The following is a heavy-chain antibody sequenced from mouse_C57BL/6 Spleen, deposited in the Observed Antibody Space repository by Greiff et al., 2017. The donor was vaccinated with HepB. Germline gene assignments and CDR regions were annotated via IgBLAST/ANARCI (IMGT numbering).Heavy chain of an antibody. Sequence: QVQLQQSGAELARPGASVKLSCKASGYTFTSYGISWVKQRTGQGLEWIGEIYPRSGNTYYNEKFKGKATLTADQSSSTAYMELSRLTSEDSAVYFCARAYDGYFRFAYWGQGTLVTVSA. CDR3: ARAYDGYFRFAY. CDR1: GYTFTSYG. D-gene: IGHD2-3*01. V-gene: IGHV1-81*01. CDR2: IYPRSGNT. J-gene: IGHJ3*01.